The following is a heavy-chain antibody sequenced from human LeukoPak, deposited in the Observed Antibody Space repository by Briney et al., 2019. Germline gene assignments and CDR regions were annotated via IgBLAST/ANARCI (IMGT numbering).Heavy chain of an antibody. D-gene: IGHD1-26*01. CDR3: ARDPYSGNYGNYYYYYMDV. V-gene: IGHV3-21*01. CDR2: ITSSGTYI. CDR1: GFTFNNYN. J-gene: IGHJ6*03. Sequence: GGSLRLSCAASGFTFNNYNMNWVRQAPGKALEWVSSITSSGTYIFYADSVKGRFTISRDNAKNSLYLHMNSLRPEDTAVYYCARDPYSGNYGNYYYYYMDVWGKGTTVTVSS.